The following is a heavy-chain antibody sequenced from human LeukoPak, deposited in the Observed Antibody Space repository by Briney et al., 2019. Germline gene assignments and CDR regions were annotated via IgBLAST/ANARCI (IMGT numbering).Heavy chain of an antibody. CDR3: ARDLRYCDSSNCFLRDASDI. V-gene: IGHV3-23*01. J-gene: IGHJ3*02. D-gene: IGHD2/OR15-2a*01. CDR1: GFTFSSFA. CDR2: ISGSGGGT. Sequence: PGGSLRLSCEASGFTFSSFAMTWVRQAPGKGLEWVSGISGSGGGTYYADSVKGRFTISRDNSKNTLYLQMSSLRAEDTAVYYCARDLRYCDSSNCFLRDASDIWGQGTMVTVSS.